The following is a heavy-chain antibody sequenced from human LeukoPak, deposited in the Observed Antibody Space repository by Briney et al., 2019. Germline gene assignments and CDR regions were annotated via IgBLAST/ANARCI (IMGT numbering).Heavy chain of an antibody. Sequence: SETLSLTCTVSGGPISSHYWSWIRQPPGKGLEWIGYIYYSGSTNYNPSLKSRVTISVDTSKNQFSLKLSSVTAADTAVYYCARASEIKADAFDIWGQGTMVTVSS. J-gene: IGHJ3*02. V-gene: IGHV4-59*11. CDR2: IYYSGST. CDR3: ARASEIKADAFDI. CDR1: GGPISSHY. D-gene: IGHD3-10*01.